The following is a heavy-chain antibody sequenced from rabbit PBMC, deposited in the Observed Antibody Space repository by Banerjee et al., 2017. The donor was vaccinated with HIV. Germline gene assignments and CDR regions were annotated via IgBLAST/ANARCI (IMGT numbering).Heavy chain of an antibody. Sequence: QEQLEESGGGLVKPEGSLTLTCTASGSDISSYYMCWVRQAPGKGLEWIACIYAGSSGTTYYASWAKGRFTISKTSSTTVTLQMTSLTAADTATYFCTNSFNLWGPGTLVTVS. J-gene: IGHJ4*01. V-gene: IGHV1S45*01. CDR3: TNSFNL. CDR1: GSDISSYY. CDR2: IYAGSSGTT.